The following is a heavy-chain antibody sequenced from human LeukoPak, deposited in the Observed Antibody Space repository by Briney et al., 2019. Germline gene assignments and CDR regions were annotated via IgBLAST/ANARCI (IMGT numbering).Heavy chain of an antibody. D-gene: IGHD2/OR15-2a*01. CDR2: IYYSGST. Sequence: PSETLSLTCTVSGGSISSSSYYWGWIRQPPGKGLEWIGSIYYSGSTNYNPSLKSRVTMSVDTSKNQFSLKLSSVTAADTAVYYCARVLRDAFDIWGQGTMVTVSS. CDR1: GGSISSSSYY. V-gene: IGHV4-39*07. J-gene: IGHJ3*02. CDR3: ARVLRDAFDI.